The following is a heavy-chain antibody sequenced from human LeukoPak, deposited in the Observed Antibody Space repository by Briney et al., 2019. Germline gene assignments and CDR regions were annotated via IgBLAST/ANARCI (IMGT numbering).Heavy chain of an antibody. Sequence: RASETLSLTCTVSGYSISTGYYWGWIRQPPGKGLEWIGSIYYTGTTNYNPSLKSQVTMSVDTSKNQFSLLSSVTAADTAVYYCARTMLRGLYYFDQWGQGTLVTVSS. V-gene: IGHV4-38-2*02. CDR2: IYYTGTT. CDR3: ARTMLRGLYYFDQ. D-gene: IGHD3-10*01. CDR1: GYSISTGYY. J-gene: IGHJ4*02.